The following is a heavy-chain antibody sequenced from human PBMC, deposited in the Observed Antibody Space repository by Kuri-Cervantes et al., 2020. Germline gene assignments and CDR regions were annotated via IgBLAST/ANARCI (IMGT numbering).Heavy chain of an antibody. D-gene: IGHD3-22*01. J-gene: IGHJ4*02. CDR1: GFTVSSNY. V-gene: IGHV3-53*04. CDR3: ARHNYYDRSGYLYY. Sequence: LSLTCAASGFTVSSNYMSWVRQAPGKGLEWVSVIYSGGSTYYADSVKGRFTISRHNSKNTLYLQMNSLRAEDTAVYYCARHNYYDRSGYLYYWGQGTLVTVSS. CDR2: IYSGGST.